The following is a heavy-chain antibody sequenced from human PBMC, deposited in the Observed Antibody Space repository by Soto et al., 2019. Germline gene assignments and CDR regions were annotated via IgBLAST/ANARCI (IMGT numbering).Heavy chain of an antibody. CDR2: INPATGAA. Sequence: QLHLVQSGAVVKKPGASVTVSCSASGYPVTAYYMHWVRQAPGRGLEWMGGINPATGAAKYTQTFQGRVPMTRDTATSTVFMELSGLTSEVTAVFYCARGGGVGVAGSAAFDMWGQGTLVTVSS. J-gene: IGHJ3*02. CDR3: ARGGGVGVAGSAAFDM. V-gene: IGHV1-2*02. D-gene: IGHD3-3*01. CDR1: GYPVTAYY.